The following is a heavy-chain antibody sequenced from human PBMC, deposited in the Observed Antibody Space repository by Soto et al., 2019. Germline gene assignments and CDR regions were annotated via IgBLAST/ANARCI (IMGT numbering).Heavy chain of an antibody. CDR2: IDPSDSQT. J-gene: IGHJ4*02. D-gene: IGHD3-22*01. V-gene: IGHV5-10-1*01. CDR3: ARQIYDSDTGPHLPHSFVS. Sequence: GESLKISCKGSGYSFAGYWITWVRQKPGKGLEWMGRIDPSDSQTYYSPSFRGHVTISATKSITTVFLQWSSLRASDTAMYYCARQIYDSDTGPHLPHSFVSWCQGPSLTV. CDR1: GYSFAGYW.